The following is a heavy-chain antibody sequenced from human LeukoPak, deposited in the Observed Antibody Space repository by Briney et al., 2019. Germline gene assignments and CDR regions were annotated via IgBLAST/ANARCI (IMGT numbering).Heavy chain of an antibody. D-gene: IGHD3-22*01. Sequence: PWVTLTLTCAVYGGSFSGYYWSWIRQPPGKGLEWIGEINHSGSTNYNPSLKSRVTISVDTSKNQFSLKLSSVTAADTAVYYCARVAPYDISGYPEPFDYWGQGTLVTVSS. J-gene: IGHJ4*02. CDR2: INHSGST. CDR1: GGSFSGYY. V-gene: IGHV4-34*01. CDR3: ARVAPYDISGYPEPFDY.